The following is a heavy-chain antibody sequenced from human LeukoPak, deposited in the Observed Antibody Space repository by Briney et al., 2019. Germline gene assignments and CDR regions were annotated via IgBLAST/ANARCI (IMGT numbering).Heavy chain of an antibody. CDR3: AKDLRSPPTSRSIFGVVLDY. D-gene: IGHD3-3*02. Sequence: PGGSLRLSCAASGFTVSSNYMSWVRQAPGKGLEWVSAISGSGGSTYYADSVKGRFTISRDNSKNTLYLQMNSLRAEDTAVYYCAKDLRSPPTSRSIFGVVLDYWGQGTLVTVSS. V-gene: IGHV3-23*01. J-gene: IGHJ4*02. CDR2: ISGSGGST. CDR1: GFTVSSNY.